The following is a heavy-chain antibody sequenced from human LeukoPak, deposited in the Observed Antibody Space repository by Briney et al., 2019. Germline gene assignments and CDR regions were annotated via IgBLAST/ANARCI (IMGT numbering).Heavy chain of an antibody. V-gene: IGHV3-15*01. CDR1: GFTFSNAW. Sequence: GGSLRLSCVASGFTFSNAWMSWVRQAPGKGLEWVGRIKSKTDGGTTDYAAPVKGRFTISRDDSKNTLYLQMNSLKTEDTAVYYCTTGERAYYYDSSGFDYWGQGTLVTVSS. J-gene: IGHJ4*02. CDR2: IKSKTDGGTT. CDR3: TTGERAYYYDSSGFDY. D-gene: IGHD3-22*01.